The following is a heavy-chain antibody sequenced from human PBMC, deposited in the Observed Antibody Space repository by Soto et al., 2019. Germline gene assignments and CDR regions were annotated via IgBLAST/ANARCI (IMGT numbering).Heavy chain of an antibody. V-gene: IGHV1-18*01. CDR3: ARDLGGQIVDY. Sequence: DSVKVSCKASGYTFTSYCSSWVRQAPGQGLEWMGWISAYNGNTKYAQKLQGRVTLTTDTSTSTAYMELRSLRSDDTAVYYCARDLGGQIVDYWGQGTLVTVS. CDR1: GYTFTSYC. D-gene: IGHD1-26*01. CDR2: ISAYNGNT. J-gene: IGHJ4*02.